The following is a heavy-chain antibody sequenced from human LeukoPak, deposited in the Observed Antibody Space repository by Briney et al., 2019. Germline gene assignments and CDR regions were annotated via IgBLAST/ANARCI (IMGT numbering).Heavy chain of an antibody. D-gene: IGHD5-18*01. V-gene: IGHV4-39*01. CDR3: ARGGRDTGFDC. CDR2: IYYSATT. CDR1: GGSISSGSYY. J-gene: IGHJ4*02. Sequence: SETLSLTCTVSGGSISSGSYYWGWIRQPPGKGLECIGSIYYSATTYYNPSLKSRVTISVDKSKNQFSLKLPYVTAVDTAVYYCARGGRDTGFDCWGQGTLVTVSS.